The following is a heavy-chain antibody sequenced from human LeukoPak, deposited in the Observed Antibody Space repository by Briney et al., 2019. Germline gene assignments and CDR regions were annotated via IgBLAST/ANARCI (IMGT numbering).Heavy chain of an antibody. CDR2: LFDSVNT. V-gene: IGHV4-59*11. J-gene: IGHJ4*02. D-gene: IGHD5-18*01. CDR1: GGSISSHY. CDR3: ATIKRGSIFGYFDF. Sequence: SETLSLTCTVSGGSISSHYWSWIRQPPGKGLEWIAYLFDSVNTKDNPSLQSRLTLSAGTSKNQFSLRLSSVTAADTAVYYCATIKRGSIFGYFDFWGQGIKVTVSS.